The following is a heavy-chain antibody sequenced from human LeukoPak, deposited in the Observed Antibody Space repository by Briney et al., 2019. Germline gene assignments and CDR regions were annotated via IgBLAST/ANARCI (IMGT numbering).Heavy chain of an antibody. J-gene: IGHJ2*01. V-gene: IGHV3-7*01. CDR3: ARAWTDYWSLIRFFDL. Sequence: PPGGSLRLSCAASGFTFRTYGMSWVRQAPGKGLEWVANIKKDGSEKYYVDSVKGRFTISRDNAKSSLYLEMHSLRVEDTAVYYCARAWTDYWSLIRFFDLWGRGTLVTVSS. D-gene: IGHD1-1*01. CDR1: GFTFRTYG. CDR2: IKKDGSEK.